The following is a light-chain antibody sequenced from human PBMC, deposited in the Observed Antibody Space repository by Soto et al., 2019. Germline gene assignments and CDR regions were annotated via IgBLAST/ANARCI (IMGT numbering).Light chain of an antibody. CDR1: QSVSSN. V-gene: IGKV3-15*01. Sequence: EIVMTQSPATLSVSPGERATLSCRASQSVSSNLAWYQQKPGQAPRLLIYGASTRATGIPARFSGSGSGTEFTLTISSLQSEYFAVYYCQQYNNWLWTFGQGTKV. J-gene: IGKJ1*01. CDR3: QQYNNWLWT. CDR2: GAS.